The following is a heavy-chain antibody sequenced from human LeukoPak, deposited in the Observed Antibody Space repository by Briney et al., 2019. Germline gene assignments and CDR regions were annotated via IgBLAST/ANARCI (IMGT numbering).Heavy chain of an antibody. V-gene: IGHV5-51*01. Sequence: GESLKISCKGSGYSFTSYWIGWVRRMPGKGLEWMGIIYPGDSDTRYSPSFQGQVTISADKSISTAYLQWSSLKASDTAMYYCARHTTYYYDSSGYYYGYYFDYWGQGTLVTVPS. D-gene: IGHD3-22*01. J-gene: IGHJ4*02. CDR3: ARHTTYYYDSSGYYYGYYFDY. CDR1: GYSFTSYW. CDR2: IYPGDSDT.